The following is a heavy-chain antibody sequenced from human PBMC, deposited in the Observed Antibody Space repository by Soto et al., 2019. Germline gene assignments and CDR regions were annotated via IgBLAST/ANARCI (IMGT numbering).Heavy chain of an antibody. D-gene: IGHD2-2*01. CDR1: GFTFITYA. V-gene: IGHV3-23*01. J-gene: IGHJ4*02. Sequence: EVQLLDSGGGLVQPGGSLRLSWAASGFTFITYAMSWVRQAPGKGLEWVSIISGSGGSTYYPDSVKGRFTISRDNSKNTLYLQMNSLRADDTAVYYCAKLPAAQSYFDFWGQGTLVTVSS. CDR3: AKLPAAQSYFDF. CDR2: ISGSGGST.